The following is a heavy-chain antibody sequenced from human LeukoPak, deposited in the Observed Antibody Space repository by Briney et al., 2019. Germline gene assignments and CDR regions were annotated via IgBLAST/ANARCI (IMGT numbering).Heavy chain of an antibody. V-gene: IGHV3-30*18. Sequence: PGWSLRLSCAASGFTFSSYGMHGVSQAPGKEVAGVAVISYDGSNKYYADSVNGRFTISRDNSKNTLYQQMNCLTAEDTAVYYCAKSMIGEVIATFDYWGQGTLVTVSS. CDR2: ISYDGSNK. D-gene: IGHD2-21*01. CDR3: AKSMIGEVIATFDY. J-gene: IGHJ4*02. CDR1: GFTFSSYG.